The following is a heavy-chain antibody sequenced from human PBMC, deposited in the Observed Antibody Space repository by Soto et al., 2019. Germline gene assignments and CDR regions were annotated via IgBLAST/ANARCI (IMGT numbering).Heavy chain of an antibody. CDR1: GFTFSDHY. J-gene: IGHJ4*02. CDR2: TRDKAKGYTT. D-gene: IGHD2-15*01. V-gene: IGHV3-72*01. CDR3: ARGGYCSGGSCYSPPNY. Sequence: EVHLVESGGGLVQPGGSLRLSCAASGFTFSDHYMDWVRQAPGKGLEWVGRTRDKAKGYTTEYDASVKGRFTISRDDSKNSLYLQMNSLKTEDTALYYCARGGYCSGGSCYSPPNYWGQGTLVTVSS.